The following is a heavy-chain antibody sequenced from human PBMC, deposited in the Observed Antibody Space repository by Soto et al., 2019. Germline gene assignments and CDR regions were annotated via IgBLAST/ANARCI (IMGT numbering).Heavy chain of an antibody. Sequence: EVQLLESGGELVQPGGSLRLSCAAPGLTFRTYDMSWVRQAPGTGLEWVAFITGSGDNTYFADSVKGRFTSYRANSRNMVYLQMNSLRPEDTAVYYCATGGWLDVWGQGTTVTVSS. CDR1: GLTFRTYD. J-gene: IGHJ6*02. V-gene: IGHV3-23*01. CDR2: ITGSGDNT. D-gene: IGHD2-15*01. CDR3: ATGGWLDV.